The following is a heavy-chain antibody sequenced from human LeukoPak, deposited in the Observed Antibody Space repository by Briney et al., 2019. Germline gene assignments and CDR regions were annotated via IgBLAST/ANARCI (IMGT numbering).Heavy chain of an antibody. CDR2: ISGTGTST. V-gene: IGHV3-23*01. CDR1: GFTFNNYG. D-gene: IGHD2-2*01. Sequence: PGGSLRLSCAASGFTFNNYGMNWVRQAPGKGLEWVSAISGTGTSTYYADSVKGRFTISRDNSKNTLYLQMNSLRAEDTAVYYCAKDLFDCSSTSCYSDAFDIWGQGTMVTVSS. CDR3: AKDLFDCSSTSCYSDAFDI. J-gene: IGHJ3*02.